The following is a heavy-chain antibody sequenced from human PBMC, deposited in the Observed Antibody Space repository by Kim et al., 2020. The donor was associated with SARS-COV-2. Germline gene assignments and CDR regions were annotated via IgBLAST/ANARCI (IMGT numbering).Heavy chain of an antibody. CDR2: ISYDGSNK. CDR3: ARWYYYDSSGYFDY. V-gene: IGHV3-33*05. D-gene: IGHD3-22*01. Sequence: GGSLRLSCAASGFTFSSYGMHWVRQAPGKGLEWVAVISYDGSNKYYADSVKGRFTISRDNSKNTLYLQMNSLRAEDTAVYYCARWYYYDSSGYFDYWGQGTLVTVSS. J-gene: IGHJ4*02. CDR1: GFTFSSYG.